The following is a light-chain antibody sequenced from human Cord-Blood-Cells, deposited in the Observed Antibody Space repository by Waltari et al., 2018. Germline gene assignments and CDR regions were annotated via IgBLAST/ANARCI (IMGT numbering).Light chain of an antibody. CDR1: SYNIGSNY. J-gene: IGLJ3*02. Sequence: QSVLPQPPSASGTPGQRVTISCPGSSYNIGSNYLHGNQQLPGTAPKLLIYRNNQRPSGVPDRFSGSKSGTSASLAISGLRSEDEADYYCAAWDDSLSGWVFGGGTKLTVL. CDR3: AAWDDSLSGWV. V-gene: IGLV1-47*01. CDR2: RNN.